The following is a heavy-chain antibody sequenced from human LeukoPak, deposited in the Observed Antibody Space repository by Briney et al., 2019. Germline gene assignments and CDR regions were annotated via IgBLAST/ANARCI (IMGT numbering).Heavy chain of an antibody. Sequence: PGGSLRLSCAASGFTFSSYWMSWVRQAPGKGLEWVANIKQDGSEKYYVDSVKGRFTISRDNAKNSLYLQMNSLRAEDTAVYYCARSDVYYDFWSGYFGNNAFDIWGQGTMVTVSS. V-gene: IGHV3-7*01. D-gene: IGHD3-3*01. CDR1: GFTFSSYW. J-gene: IGHJ3*02. CDR3: ARSDVYYDFWSGYFGNNAFDI. CDR2: IKQDGSEK.